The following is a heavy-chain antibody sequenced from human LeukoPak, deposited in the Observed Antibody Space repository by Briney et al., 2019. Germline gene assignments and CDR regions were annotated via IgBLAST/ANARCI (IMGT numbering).Heavy chain of an antibody. Sequence: GESLKISCKGSGYTFTSFWIGWVRQMPGKGLEWMGIIYPGDSDTRYSSSFQGQVTISADKSISTAYLQWSSLKASDTAMYYCARRLSSTPLYDFWGQGTLVTASS. CDR3: ARRLSSTPLYDF. J-gene: IGHJ4*02. D-gene: IGHD2-2*01. V-gene: IGHV5-51*01. CDR2: IYPGDSDT. CDR1: GYTFTSFW.